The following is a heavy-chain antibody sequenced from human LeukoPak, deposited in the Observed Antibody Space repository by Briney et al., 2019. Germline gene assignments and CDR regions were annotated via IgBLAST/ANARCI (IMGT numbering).Heavy chain of an antibody. CDR1: GFTVSSNY. CDR2: IYSGGST. J-gene: IGHJ4*02. Sequence: GGSLRLSCAASGFTVSSNYMSWVRQAPGKGLEWVSVIYSGGSTYYADSVKGRFTISRDNSKNTLYLQMNSLRAEDTAVYYCARATDYYGSGSSDYWGQGTLVTVSS. V-gene: IGHV3-53*01. CDR3: ARATDYYGSGSSDY. D-gene: IGHD3-10*01.